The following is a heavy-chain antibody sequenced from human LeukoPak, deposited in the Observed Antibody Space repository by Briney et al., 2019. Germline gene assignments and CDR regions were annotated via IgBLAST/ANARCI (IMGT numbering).Heavy chain of an antibody. V-gene: IGHV3-21*01. CDR3: ARAGAMASNNWFDP. J-gene: IGHJ5*02. CDR1: GFTFNNAW. D-gene: IGHD5-18*01. Sequence: GGSLRLSCAASGFTFNNAWMNWVRQAPGKGLEWVSSISSSSSYIYYADSVKGRFTISRDNAKNSLYLQMNSLRAEDTAVYYCARAGAMASNNWFDPWGQGTLVTVSS. CDR2: ISSSSSYI.